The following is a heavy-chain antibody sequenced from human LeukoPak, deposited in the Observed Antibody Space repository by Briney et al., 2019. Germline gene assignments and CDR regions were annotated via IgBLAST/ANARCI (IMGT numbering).Heavy chain of an antibody. Sequence: PGGSLRLSCAASGFTVSSNYMSWVRQAPGKGLEWVSVIYSGGSTYYADSVKGRFTISRDNSKNTLYLQMNSLRAEDTAVYYCAKVGVPAAMVSYFDYWGQGTLVTVSS. D-gene: IGHD2-2*01. CDR1: GFTVSSNY. V-gene: IGHV3-66*01. J-gene: IGHJ4*02. CDR2: IYSGGST. CDR3: AKVGVPAAMVSYFDY.